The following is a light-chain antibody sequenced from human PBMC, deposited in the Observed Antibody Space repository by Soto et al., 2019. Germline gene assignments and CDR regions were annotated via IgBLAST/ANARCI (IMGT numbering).Light chain of an antibody. CDR1: QSVSSSY. CDR3: QQYDDWPPA. Sequence: EIVLTQSPATLSLSPGERATLSCGASQSVSSSYLAWYQHISGQPPRLLIYGASSRATGIPDRFSGSGSGTEFTLTIDSLQSEDFAVYYCQQYDDWPPAFGGGTKV. V-gene: IGKV3-20*01. CDR2: GAS. J-gene: IGKJ4*01.